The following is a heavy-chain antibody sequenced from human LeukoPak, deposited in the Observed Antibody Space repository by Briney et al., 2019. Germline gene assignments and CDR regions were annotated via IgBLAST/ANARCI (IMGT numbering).Heavy chain of an antibody. CDR1: GFTFSTYT. V-gene: IGHV3-21*01. CDR2: ISSSTSYI. D-gene: IGHD3-10*01. Sequence: GGSLRLSCAASGFTFSTYTMTWVRQAPGKGLEWVSSISSSTSYIYYADSVKGRFTISRDNAKSSLYLQMNSLRVEDTAVYYCARVYYTSRSQVDYWGQGTLVTVSS. J-gene: IGHJ4*02. CDR3: ARVYYTSRSQVDY.